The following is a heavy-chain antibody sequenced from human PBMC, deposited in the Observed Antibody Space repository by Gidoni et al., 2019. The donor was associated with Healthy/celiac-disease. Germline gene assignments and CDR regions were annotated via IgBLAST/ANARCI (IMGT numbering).Heavy chain of an antibody. V-gene: IGHV3-53*01. CDR1: GFTVSSTY. CDR2: IYSGGST. D-gene: IGHD3-22*01. J-gene: IGHJ4*02. Sequence: EMQLVESGGGLIQPGGSLRLSCAASGFTVSSTYMSGVRQAPGKGLEWVSVIYSGGSTYYADSVKGRFTISRDNSKNTLYLQMNSLRAEDTAVYYCARDRVVEGYYYDSSGLDYWGQGTLVTVSS. CDR3: ARDRVVEGYYYDSSGLDY.